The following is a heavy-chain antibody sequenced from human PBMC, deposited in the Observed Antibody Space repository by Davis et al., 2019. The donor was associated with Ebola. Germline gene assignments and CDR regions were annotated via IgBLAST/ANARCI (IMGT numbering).Heavy chain of an antibody. CDR3: VKDRGFLIRDFDY. Sequence: PGGSLRLSCSASGFTFSSYAMHWVRQAPGKGLESVSRISTNGETTYYAESVKGRFTISRDNSKGTLYLQMRSLRTDDTAVYYCVKDRGFLIRDFDYWGQGALVTVSS. D-gene: IGHD3-10*01. CDR2: ISTNGETT. J-gene: IGHJ4*02. CDR1: GFTFSSYA. V-gene: IGHV3-64D*06.